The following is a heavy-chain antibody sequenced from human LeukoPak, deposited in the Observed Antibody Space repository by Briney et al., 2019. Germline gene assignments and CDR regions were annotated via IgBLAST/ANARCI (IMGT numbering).Heavy chain of an antibody. CDR1: GFTYTDYY. V-gene: IGHV3-11*01. J-gene: IGHJ1*01. Sequence: PGGSLRPSCAASGFTYTDYYMSWIRQAPGKGLEWVSYITNSGTTIYYADSVKGRFTISRDNAKNSLYLQMNSLRAEDTAVYYCARDGHYDILTGYFQDWGQGTLVTVSS. D-gene: IGHD3-9*01. CDR3: ARDGHYDILTGYFQD. CDR2: ITNSGTTI.